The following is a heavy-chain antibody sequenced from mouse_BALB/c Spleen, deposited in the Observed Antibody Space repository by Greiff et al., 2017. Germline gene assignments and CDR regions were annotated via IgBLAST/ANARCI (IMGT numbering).Heavy chain of an antibody. J-gene: IGHJ3*01. CDR3: ARGDYGSSPFAY. D-gene: IGHD1-1*01. CDR1: GFTFSSYA. CDR2: ISSGGST. Sequence: EVQLVESEGGLVKPGGSLKLSCAASGFTFSSYAMSWVRQTPEKRLEWVASISSGGSTYYPDSVKGRFTISRDNARNILYLQMSSLRSEDTAMYYCARGDYGSSPFAYWGQGTLVTVSA. V-gene: IGHV5-6-5*01.